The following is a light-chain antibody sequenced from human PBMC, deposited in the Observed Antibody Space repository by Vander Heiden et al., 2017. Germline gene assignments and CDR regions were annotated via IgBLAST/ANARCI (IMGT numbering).Light chain of an antibody. CDR1: QSIRNY. V-gene: IGKV1-39*01. CDR2: AAS. J-gene: IGKJ1*01. Sequence: DIQMTQCPSSLSASVGDRISITCRASQSIRNYLNWYQKKSGSAPKLLIYAASVLQNGVPSRFSGSVSGTDFTLTISSLQPKDFATYYCQQSSSMPWTFGQGTKVEIK. CDR3: QQSSSMPWT.